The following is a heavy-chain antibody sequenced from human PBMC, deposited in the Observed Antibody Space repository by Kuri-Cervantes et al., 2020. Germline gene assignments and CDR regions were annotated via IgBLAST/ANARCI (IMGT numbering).Heavy chain of an antibody. J-gene: IGHJ6*02. CDR3: AIRPRDYYDSSGDRYGMDV. V-gene: IGHV3-9*01. Sequence: SLKISCAASGFTFDDYAMHWVRQAPGKGLEWVSGISWNSGSIGYADSVKGRFTISRDNSKNTLYLQMSSLRAEDTAVYYCAIRPRDYYDSSGDRYGMDVWGQGTTVTVSS. CDR1: GFTFDDYA. D-gene: IGHD3-22*01. CDR2: ISWNSGSI.